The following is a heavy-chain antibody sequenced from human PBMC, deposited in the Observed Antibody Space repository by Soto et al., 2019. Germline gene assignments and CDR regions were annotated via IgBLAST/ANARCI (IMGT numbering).Heavy chain of an antibody. J-gene: IGHJ4*02. D-gene: IGHD3-22*01. CDR2: INPNSGGT. Sequence: ASVKVSCKASGYTFTGYYMHWVRQAPGQGLEWMGWINPNSGGTNYAQKFQGWVTMTRDTSISTAYMELSRLRSDDTAVYYFARDLGDSSGYYYFTLHYWGQGTQDTVSS. V-gene: IGHV1-2*04. CDR1: GYTFTGYY. CDR3: ARDLGDSSGYYYFTLHY.